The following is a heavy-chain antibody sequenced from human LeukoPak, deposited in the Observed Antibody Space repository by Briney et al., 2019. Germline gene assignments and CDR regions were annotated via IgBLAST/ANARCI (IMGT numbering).Heavy chain of an antibody. V-gene: IGHV3-33*01. D-gene: IGHD6-13*01. CDR3: ARGVRIAASLDY. CDR1: GFTFSSYG. Sequence: PGGSLRLSCAASGFTFSSYGMHWVRQAPGKGLEWVAVIWYDGSNKYYADSVKGRFTISRDNSKNTPYLQMNSLRAEDTAVYYCARGVRIAASLDYWGQGTLVTVSS. J-gene: IGHJ4*02. CDR2: IWYDGSNK.